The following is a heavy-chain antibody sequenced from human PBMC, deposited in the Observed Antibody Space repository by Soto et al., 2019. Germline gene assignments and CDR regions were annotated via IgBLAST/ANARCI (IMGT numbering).Heavy chain of an antibody. CDR2: ISAYNGNT. J-gene: IGHJ4*02. CDR1: GYTFTSYG. D-gene: IGHD3-3*01. V-gene: IGHV1-18*04. CDR3: AKTVLRFLEWLLPFDY. Sequence: ASVKVSCKASGYTFTSYGISWVRQAPGQGLEWMGWISAYNGNTNYAQKLQGRVTMTTDTSTSTAYMELNSLRAEDTAVYYCAKTVLRFLEWLLPFDYWGQGTLVTVSS.